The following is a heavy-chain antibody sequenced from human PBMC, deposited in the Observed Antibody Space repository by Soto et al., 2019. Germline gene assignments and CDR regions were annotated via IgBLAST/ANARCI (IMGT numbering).Heavy chain of an antibody. D-gene: IGHD6-6*01. V-gene: IGHV1-3*01. Sequence: ASVKVSCKASGYTFTSYAMHWVRQAPGQRLEWMGWINAGNGNTKYSQKFQGRVTITRDTSASTAYMELSSLRSEDTAVYYCAGSIAARRQLGSEFDYWGQGTLVTVSS. CDR3: AGSIAARRQLGSEFDY. CDR1: GYTFTSYA. J-gene: IGHJ4*02. CDR2: INAGNGNT.